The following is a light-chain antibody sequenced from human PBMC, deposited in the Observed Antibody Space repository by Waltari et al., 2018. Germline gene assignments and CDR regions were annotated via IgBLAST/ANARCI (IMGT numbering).Light chain of an antibody. V-gene: IGKV2-30*01. J-gene: IGKJ2*01. Sequence: VVLTQSPLSLPVTLGQPASISCSSIQSLVYSDGNIYLNWFHQRPGQSPRRLIYKISNRDSGVPDRFSGSGSGTDFTLKISRVEAEDVGIYYCMHGGHWPYTFGQGTKLEIK. CDR2: KIS. CDR1: QSLVYSDGNIY. CDR3: MHGGHWPYT.